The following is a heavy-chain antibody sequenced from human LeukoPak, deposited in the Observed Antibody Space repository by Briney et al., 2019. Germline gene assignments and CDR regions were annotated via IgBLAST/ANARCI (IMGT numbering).Heavy chain of an antibody. CDR3: ARDCSGGSCYLDY. CDR2: IIPIFGTA. V-gene: IGHV1-69*05. D-gene: IGHD2-15*01. Sequence: GASVKVSCKASGGTFSSYAISWVRQAPGQGLEWMGRIIPIFGTANYAQKFQGRATITTDESTSTAYMELSSLRSEDTAVYYCARDCSGGSCYLDYWGQGTLVTVSS. CDR1: GGTFSSYA. J-gene: IGHJ4*02.